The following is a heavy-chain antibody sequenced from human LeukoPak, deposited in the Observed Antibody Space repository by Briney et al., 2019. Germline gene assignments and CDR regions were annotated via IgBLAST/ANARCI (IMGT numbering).Heavy chain of an antibody. D-gene: IGHD2-21*02. J-gene: IGHJ4*02. CDR1: GFTFSSYS. V-gene: IGHV3-21*01. CDR2: ISSSSSYI. CDR3: ARRGDHHNFDY. Sequence: GGSLRLSCAASGFTFSSYSMNWVRQAPRKGLEWVSSISSSSSYIYYADSVKGRFTISGDNAKNSLYLQMNSLRAEDTAVYYCARRGDHHNFDYWGQGTLVTVSS.